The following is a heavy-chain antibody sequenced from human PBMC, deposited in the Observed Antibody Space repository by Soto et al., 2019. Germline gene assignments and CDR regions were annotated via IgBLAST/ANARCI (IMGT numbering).Heavy chain of an antibody. J-gene: IGHJ4*02. V-gene: IGHV1-3*01. CDR1: GYTFTSYA. Sequence: QVQLVQSGAEVKKPGASVKVSCKASGYTFTSYAMHWVRQAPGQRLEWMGWINAGNGNTKYSQKFQGRVTITRDTSASTAYMELSSLRSEDKAVYYCARDVAVAGYYFDYWGQGTLVTVSS. D-gene: IGHD6-19*01. CDR2: INAGNGNT. CDR3: ARDVAVAGYYFDY.